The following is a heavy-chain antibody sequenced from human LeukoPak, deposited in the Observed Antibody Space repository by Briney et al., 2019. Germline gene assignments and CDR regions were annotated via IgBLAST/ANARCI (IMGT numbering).Heavy chain of an antibody. D-gene: IGHD3-22*01. V-gene: IGHV4-39*07. CDR2: IYYSGST. CDR1: GGSISSSSYY. CDR3: ARDRYYYDSSGYYPEYWYFDL. Sequence: SETLSLTCTVSGGSISSSSYYWGWIRQPPGKGLEWIGSIYYSGSTYYNPSLKSRVTISVDTSKNQFSLKLSSVTAADTAVYYCARDRYYYDSSGYYPEYWYFDLWGRGTLVTVSS. J-gene: IGHJ2*01.